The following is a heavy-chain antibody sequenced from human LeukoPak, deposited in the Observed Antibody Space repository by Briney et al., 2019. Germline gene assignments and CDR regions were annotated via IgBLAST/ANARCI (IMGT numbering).Heavy chain of an antibody. D-gene: IGHD6-13*01. V-gene: IGHV3-43*02. J-gene: IGHJ4*02. Sequence: PGGSLRLSCAASGFPFDDCAMHWVRQAPGKGLEWVSLISEDGGSTYYADSMKGRFTISRDNSKNSLSLLMNSLRTEDTALYYCATDRIAAAGTGIPTDYWGQGTPVTVSS. CDR3: ATDRIAAAGTGIPTDY. CDR2: ISEDGGST. CDR1: GFPFDDCA.